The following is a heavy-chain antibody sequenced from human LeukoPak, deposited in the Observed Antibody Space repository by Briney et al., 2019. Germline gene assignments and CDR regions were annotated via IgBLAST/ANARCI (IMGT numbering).Heavy chain of an antibody. CDR3: ARGVTGRYCSSTSCHWRAWFDP. Sequence: GASVKASCKASGYSSTDKYIHWVRQSPGQGLEWMGGIIPIFGTANYAQKFQGRVTITADESTSTAYMELSSLRSEDTAVYYCARGVTGRYCSSTSCHWRAWFDPWGQGTLVTVSS. CDR2: IIPIFGTA. D-gene: IGHD2-2*01. V-gene: IGHV1-69*13. J-gene: IGHJ5*02. CDR1: GYSSTDKY.